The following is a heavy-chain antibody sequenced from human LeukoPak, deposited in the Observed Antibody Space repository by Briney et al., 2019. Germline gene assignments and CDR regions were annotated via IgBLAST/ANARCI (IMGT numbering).Heavy chain of an antibody. CDR2: ISYDGSNK. J-gene: IGHJ4*02. D-gene: IGHD1-26*01. Sequence: GRSLRLSCAASGFTFSSYAMHWVRQAPGKGLEWVAVISYDGSNKYYADSVKGRFTISRDNSKNTLYLQMNSLRAEDTAVYYCAREQGATDYWGQGTLVTASS. CDR1: GFTFSSYA. CDR3: AREQGATDY. V-gene: IGHV3-30-3*01.